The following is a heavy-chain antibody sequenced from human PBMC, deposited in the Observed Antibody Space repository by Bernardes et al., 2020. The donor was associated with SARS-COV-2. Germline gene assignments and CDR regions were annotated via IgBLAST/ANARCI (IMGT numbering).Heavy chain of an antibody. J-gene: IGHJ6*02. V-gene: IGHV3-66*01. CDR2: IYSGGST. CDR1: GFTFSNYA. CDR3: ARDLSIYGMDV. Sequence: GGSLRLCCAASGFTFSNYAMSWVRQAPGKGLEWVSVIYSGGSTYYADSVKGRFTISRDNSKNTLYLQMNSLRAEDTAVYYCARDLSIYGMDVWGQGTTVTVSS.